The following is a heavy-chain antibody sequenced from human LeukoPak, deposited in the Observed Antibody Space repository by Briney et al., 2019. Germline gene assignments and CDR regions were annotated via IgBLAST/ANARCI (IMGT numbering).Heavy chain of an antibody. D-gene: IGHD1-7*01. J-gene: IGHJ6*02. CDR3: ARGVELTYYYYGMDV. CDR2: IYYSGTT. Sequence: SETLSLTCTVSGGSISSHYWSWIRQPPGKGLEWIGYIYYSGTTNYNPSLKSRVTISVDTSKNQFSLKLSSVTAADTAVYYCARGVELTYYYYGMDVWGQGTTVTVSS. CDR1: GGSISSHY. V-gene: IGHV4-59*11.